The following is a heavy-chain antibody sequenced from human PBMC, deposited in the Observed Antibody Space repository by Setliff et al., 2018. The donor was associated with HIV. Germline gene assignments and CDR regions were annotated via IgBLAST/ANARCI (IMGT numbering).Heavy chain of an antibody. Sequence: SVKVSCKASGGTFSSYVISWVRQAPGQGPEWVGGILPFLGMGDFAQKFQGRVTLTADKSTSTAYMELSSLRSEDTAVYYCATATGYHDSGSLQNWGQGTLVTVSS. V-gene: IGHV1-69*10. CDR2: ILPFLGMG. CDR3: ATATGYHDSGSLQN. J-gene: IGHJ4*02. CDR1: GGTFSSYV. D-gene: IGHD3-10*01.